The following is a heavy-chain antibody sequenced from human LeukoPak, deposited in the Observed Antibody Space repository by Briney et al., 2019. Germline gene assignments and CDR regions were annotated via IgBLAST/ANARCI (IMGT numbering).Heavy chain of an antibody. J-gene: IGHJ3*02. D-gene: IGHD1-26*01. CDR1: GYSFTSYW. V-gene: IGHV5-51*01. CDR3: ATAIGVGATTNAFDI. CDR2: IYPGDSDT. Sequence: GESLKISCKGSGYSFTSYWIGWVRQMPGKGLEWMGIIYPGDSDTRYSPSFQGQVTISADKSISTAYLQWSGLKASDTAMYYCATAIGVGATTNAFDIWGQGTMVTVSS.